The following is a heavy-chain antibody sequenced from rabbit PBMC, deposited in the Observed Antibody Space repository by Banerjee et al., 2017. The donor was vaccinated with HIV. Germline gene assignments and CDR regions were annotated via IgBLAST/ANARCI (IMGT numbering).Heavy chain of an antibody. D-gene: IGHD4-1*01. CDR1: GFSFNSNYW. CDR2: INTISGDT. J-gene: IGHJ4*01. V-gene: IGHV1S45*01. Sequence: QEQLVESGGGLVQPEGSLTLACTASGFSFNSNYWICWVRQVPGKGLEWIACINTISGDTVYATWAKGRFTISKASWTTFTLQMTSLTAADSASYFCAIDLAGVIGWNFNLWGQGTLVTVS. CDR3: AIDLAGVIGWNFNL.